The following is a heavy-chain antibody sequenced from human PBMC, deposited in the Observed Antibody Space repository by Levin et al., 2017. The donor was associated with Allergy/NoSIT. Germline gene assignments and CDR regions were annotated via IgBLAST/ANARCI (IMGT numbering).Heavy chain of an antibody. D-gene: IGHD2-2*01. CDR3: ATVPVPAAPVGYYYGMDV. J-gene: IGHJ6*02. Sequence: GGSLRLSCAASGFTFSDYYMSWIRQAPGKGLEWVSYISSSASAIYYAGSVKGRFTVSRDNAKNSLYLQMNSLRAEDTAVYYCATVPVPAAPVGYYYGMDVWGQGTTVTVFS. CDR2: ISSSASAI. V-gene: IGHV3-11*01. CDR1: GFTFSDYY.